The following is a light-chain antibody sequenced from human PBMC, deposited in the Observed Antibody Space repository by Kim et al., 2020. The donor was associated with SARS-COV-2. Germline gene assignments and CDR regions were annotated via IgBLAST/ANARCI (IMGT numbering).Light chain of an antibody. CDR2: GAS. J-gene: IGKJ2*01. CDR1: QSVSSNY. V-gene: IGKV3-20*01. CDR3: QQYGSSPPYT. Sequence: EIVLTQSPDTLSLSPGERATLSCRASQSVSSNYLAWYQQKPGQAPRLLIYGASSRATGIPDRFSGSGCGTDFTLTISRLEPEDFAVYYCQQYGSSPPYTFGQGTKLEI.